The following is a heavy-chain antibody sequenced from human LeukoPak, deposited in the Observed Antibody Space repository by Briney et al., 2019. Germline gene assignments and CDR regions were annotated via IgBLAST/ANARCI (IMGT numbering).Heavy chain of an antibody. CDR3: ARSYYGSGSYYNGDKYNWFDP. CDR1: GYTFTGYY. CDR2: INPNSGGT. Sequence: ASVKVSCKASGYTFTGYYMHWVRQAPGQGLEWMGWINPNSGGTNYAQKFQGRVTMTRDTSISTACMELSRLRSDDTAVYYRARSYYGSGSYYNGDKYNWFDPWGQGTLVTVSS. J-gene: IGHJ5*02. V-gene: IGHV1-2*02. D-gene: IGHD3-10*01.